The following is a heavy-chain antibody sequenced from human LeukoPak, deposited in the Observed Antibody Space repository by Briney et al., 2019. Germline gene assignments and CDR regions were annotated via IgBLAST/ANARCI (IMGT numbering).Heavy chain of an antibody. D-gene: IGHD2-2*02. J-gene: IGHJ4*02. CDR1: GGSISSYY. Sequence: SETPSLTCTVSGGSISSYYWSWIRQPPGKGLEWIGYIYYSGSTNYNPSLKSRVTISVDTSKNQFSLKLSSVTAADTAVYYCARGGPVVPAAILLDYWGQGTLVTVSS. V-gene: IGHV4-59*08. CDR3: ARGGPVVPAAILLDY. CDR2: IYYSGST.